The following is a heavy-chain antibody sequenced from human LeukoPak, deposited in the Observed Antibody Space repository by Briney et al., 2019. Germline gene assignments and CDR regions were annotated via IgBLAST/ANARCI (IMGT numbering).Heavy chain of an antibody. CDR3: ARDARRSGAARPFDY. J-gene: IGHJ4*02. Sequence: SETLSLTCAVYGGSFSGYYWSWIRQPPGKGLEWIGEMNHSGGTNYNPSLKSRVTISVDTSKNQFSLKLSSVTAADTAVYYCARDARRSGAARPFDYWGQGTLVTVSS. CDR1: GGSFSGYY. D-gene: IGHD3-10*01. CDR2: MNHSGGT. V-gene: IGHV4-34*01.